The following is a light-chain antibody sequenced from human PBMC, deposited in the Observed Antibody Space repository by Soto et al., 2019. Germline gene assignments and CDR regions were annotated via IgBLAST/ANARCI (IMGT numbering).Light chain of an antibody. CDR2: DNN. J-gene: IGLJ2*01. CDR1: SSNIGALYD. Sequence: QSVLTQPPSVSGAPGQRVTISCTGSSSNIGALYDVNWYQQLPGTAPKLLIYDNNNRPSGVPDRFSGSKSGTSASLAITGLQAEDEADYYCQSYDNSLGGHVVFGGGTKLTVL. CDR3: QSYDNSLGGHVV. V-gene: IGLV1-40*01.